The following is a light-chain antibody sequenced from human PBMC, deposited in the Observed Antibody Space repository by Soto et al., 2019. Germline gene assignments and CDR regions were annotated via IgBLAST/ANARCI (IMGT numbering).Light chain of an antibody. CDR3: SSFDGRHNLV. V-gene: IGLV2-8*01. CDR1: SSDVGGYNY. Sequence: QSVLTQPPSASGSPGQSVTISCTGTSSDVGGYNYVSWYQHHPGKAPKLMIYEVTKRPSGVPDRFSGSKSGNTASLTVSGLQAEDEADYYCSSFDGRHNLVFGTGTKVTVL. J-gene: IGLJ1*01. CDR2: EVT.